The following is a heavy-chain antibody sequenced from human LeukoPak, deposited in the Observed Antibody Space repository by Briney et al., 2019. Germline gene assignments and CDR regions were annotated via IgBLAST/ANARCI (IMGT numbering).Heavy chain of an antibody. CDR2: VNTIGNST. D-gene: IGHD3-22*01. CDR1: GFTFTDSW. CDR3: AGEALYDSSSSLGAFDI. J-gene: IGHJ3*02. Sequence: QLGASLRLSCAASGFTFTDSWMHWVRQAPGKGLMWVARVNTIGNSTIYADSVKGRFDVSRDNTKNVVYLQMNGLSFDDTGVYYCAGEALYDSSSSLGAFDIWGHGTMVTVSS. V-gene: IGHV3-74*01.